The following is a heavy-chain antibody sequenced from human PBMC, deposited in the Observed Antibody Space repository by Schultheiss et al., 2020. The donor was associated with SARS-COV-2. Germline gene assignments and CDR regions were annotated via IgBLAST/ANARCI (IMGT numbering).Heavy chain of an antibody. D-gene: IGHD1-1*01. V-gene: IGHV3-23*01. J-gene: IGHJ3*02. CDR2: ISGSGGST. CDR1: GFTFSSYS. Sequence: GESLKISCAASGFTFSSYSMNWVRQAPGKGLEWVSAISGSGGSTYYADSVKGRFTISRDNSKNTLYLQMNSLRAEDTAVYYCAKDRGWNDVEQAFDIWGQGTMVTVSS. CDR3: AKDRGWNDVEQAFDI.